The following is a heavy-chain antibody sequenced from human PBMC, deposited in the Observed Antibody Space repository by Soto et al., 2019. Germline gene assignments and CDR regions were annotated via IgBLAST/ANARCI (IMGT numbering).Heavy chain of an antibody. CDR2: IYPGDSDT. V-gene: IGHV5-51*01. CDR3: ARSVGGDIVVVPAAIGDAFDI. D-gene: IGHD2-2*02. CDR1: GYSFTSYW. J-gene: IGHJ3*02. Sequence: GESLKISCKGSGYSFTSYWIGWVRQMPGKGLEWMGIIYPGDSDTRYSPSFQGQVTISADKSISTAYLQWSSLKASDTAMYYCARSVGGDIVVVPAAIGDAFDIWGQGTMVT.